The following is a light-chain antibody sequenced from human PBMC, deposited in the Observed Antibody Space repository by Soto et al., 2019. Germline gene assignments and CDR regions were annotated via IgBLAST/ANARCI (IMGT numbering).Light chain of an antibody. CDR2: DVT. CDR1: SSDIGAYNY. V-gene: IGLV2-14*01. CDR3: GSYTTSSNYV. Sequence: QSALTQPASVSGSPGQSIAISCTGSSSDIGAYNYVSWYQHHPGKAPKLIIYDVTSRPSGVSHRFSGSKSGNTASLTISGLQAEDEADYYCGSYTTSSNYVFGTGTKLTVL. J-gene: IGLJ1*01.